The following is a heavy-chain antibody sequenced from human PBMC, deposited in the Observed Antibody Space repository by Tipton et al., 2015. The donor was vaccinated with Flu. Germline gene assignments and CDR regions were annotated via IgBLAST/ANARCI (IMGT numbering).Heavy chain of an antibody. Sequence: LRLSCAVSGYSISSGYYWGWVRQPPGKGLEWIGTIYHSGSTYYNPSLKSRLTMSVDTSKNQFSLKLSSVTAADTAVYYCARHTGDSVRGVIDYWGQGTLVTASS. D-gene: IGHD3-10*02. CDR3: ARHTGDSVRGVIDY. CDR2: IYHSGST. V-gene: IGHV4-38-2*01. J-gene: IGHJ4*02. CDR1: GYSISSGYY.